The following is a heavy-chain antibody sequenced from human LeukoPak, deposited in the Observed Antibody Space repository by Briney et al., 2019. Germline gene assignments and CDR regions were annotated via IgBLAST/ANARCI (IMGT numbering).Heavy chain of an antibody. CDR2: IYTSGST. D-gene: IGHD2-2*01. J-gene: IGHJ4*02. Sequence: SETLSLTCTVSGYSISSGYYWSWIRQPAGKGLEWIGRIYTSGSTNYNPSLKSRVTISVDTSKNQFSLKLSSVTAADTAVYYCAREVNDRTVVPAASIIDYWGQGTLVTVSS. V-gene: IGHV4-61*02. CDR1: GYSISSGYY. CDR3: AREVNDRTVVPAASIIDY.